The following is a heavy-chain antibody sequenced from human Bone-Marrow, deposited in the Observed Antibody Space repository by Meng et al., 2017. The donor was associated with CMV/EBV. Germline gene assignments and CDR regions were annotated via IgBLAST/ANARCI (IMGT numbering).Heavy chain of an antibody. CDR2: IVVGSGNT. CDR1: GYTFTSYY. Sequence: SVKVSCKASGYTFTSYYMHWVRQARGQRLEWIGWIVVGSGNTNYAQKFQERVTITRDMSTSTAYMELSSLRSEDTAVYYCAAGPLTVTWRGYYYYGMDVWGQGTTVTVSS. D-gene: IGHD4-11*01. CDR3: AAGPLTVTWRGYYYYGMDV. V-gene: IGHV1-58*02. J-gene: IGHJ6*02.